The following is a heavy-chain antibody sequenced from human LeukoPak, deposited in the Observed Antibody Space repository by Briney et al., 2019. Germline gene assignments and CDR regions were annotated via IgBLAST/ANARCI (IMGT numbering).Heavy chain of an antibody. J-gene: IGHJ6*03. CDR1: GYTFTGYY. V-gene: IGHV1-2*02. D-gene: IGHD3-22*01. CDR2: INPNSGGT. CDR3: ARPEQSTDYYYDSSGYSPDYYYMDV. Sequence: ASVTVSCKASGYTFTGYYMHWVRQAPGQGLEWMGWINPNSGGTNYAQKFQGRVTMTRDTSISTAYMELSRLRSDDTAVYYCARPEQSTDYYYDSSGYSPDYYYMDVWGKGTTVTVSS.